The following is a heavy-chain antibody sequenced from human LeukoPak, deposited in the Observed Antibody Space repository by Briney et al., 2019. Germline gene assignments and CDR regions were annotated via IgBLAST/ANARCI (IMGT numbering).Heavy chain of an antibody. CDR1: GDSISGYF. CDR3: ARESLAGYGERYYFDY. D-gene: IGHD5-18*01. V-gene: IGHV4-59*12. CDR2: IFYSGST. Sequence: SETLSLTCSVSGDSISGYFLSWIRQSPGKGLEWIGYIFYSGSTDYNPSLKNRVTISVDTSKNQISLNLTSVTAADTAMYFCARESLAGYGERYYFDYWGQGILVTVSS. J-gene: IGHJ4*02.